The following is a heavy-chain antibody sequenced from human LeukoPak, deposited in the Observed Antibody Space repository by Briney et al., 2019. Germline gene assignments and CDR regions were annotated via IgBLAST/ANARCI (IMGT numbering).Heavy chain of an antibody. J-gene: IGHJ5*02. Sequence: GGSLRLSCAASGFTFSSYAMSWVRQAPGKGLEWVSAISGSGGSTYYADSVKGRFTISRDNSKNTLYLQMNSLRAEDTAVYYCARDGVEQWLVIGNWFDPWGQGTLVTVSS. V-gene: IGHV3-23*01. CDR1: GFTFSSYA. CDR3: ARDGVEQWLVIGNWFDP. CDR2: ISGSGGST. D-gene: IGHD6-19*01.